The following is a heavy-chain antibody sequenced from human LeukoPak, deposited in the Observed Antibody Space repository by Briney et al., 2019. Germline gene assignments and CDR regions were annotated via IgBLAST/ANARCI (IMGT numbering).Heavy chain of an antibody. CDR1: GFTFSSYS. V-gene: IGHV3-21*01. CDR2: ISSSSNYI. CDR3: ARGTHAFDI. Sequence: GGSLRLSCAATGFTFSSYSMNWVRQAPGKGLEWVSSISSSSNYIYYADSMKGRFTISRDNAKNSLSLQMNSLRAEDTAVYYCARGTHAFDIWGQGTMVTVSS. D-gene: IGHD2-2*01. J-gene: IGHJ3*02.